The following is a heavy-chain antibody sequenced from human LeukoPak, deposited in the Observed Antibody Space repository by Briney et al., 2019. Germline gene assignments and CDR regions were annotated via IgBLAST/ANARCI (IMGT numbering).Heavy chain of an antibody. CDR1: GCTFSSYA. CDR2: IIPIFGTA. Sequence: SVKVSCKASGCTFSSYAISWVRQAPGQGLEWMGGIIPIFGTANYAQKFQGRVTITADKSTSTAYMELSSLSSTDKAVYYCARGGPSYYEFWSGYYGGYWGQGTLVTVSS. V-gene: IGHV1-69*06. J-gene: IGHJ4*02. CDR3: ARGGPSYYEFWSGYYGGY. D-gene: IGHD3-3*01.